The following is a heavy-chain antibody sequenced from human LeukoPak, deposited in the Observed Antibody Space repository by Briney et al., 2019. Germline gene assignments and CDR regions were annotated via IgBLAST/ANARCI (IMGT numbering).Heavy chain of an antibody. CDR2: IYTSGTI. Sequence: SETLSLTCTVSGGSISNYYWSWIRQPAGTALEWIGRIYTSGTITYNPSLKSRVTMSVDTSKNQFSLKLSSATAADTAVYYCARDSGTTGEVKFDPWGQGTLVTVSS. CDR3: ARDSGTTGEVKFDP. D-gene: IGHD3-10*01. J-gene: IGHJ5*02. CDR1: GGSISNYY. V-gene: IGHV4-4*07.